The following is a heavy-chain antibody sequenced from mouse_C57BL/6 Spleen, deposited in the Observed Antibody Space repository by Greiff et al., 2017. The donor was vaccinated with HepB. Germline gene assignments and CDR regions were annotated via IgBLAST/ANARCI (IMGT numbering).Heavy chain of an antibody. CDR1: GYTFTSYW. CDR3: ARSIYYGNYVGYFDV. D-gene: IGHD2-1*01. V-gene: IGHV1-50*01. Sequence: QVQLQQPGAELVKPGASVKLSCKASGYTFTSYWMQWVKQRPGQGLEWIGEIDPSDSYTNYNQKFKGKATLTVDTSSSTAYMQLSSLTSEDSAVYYCARSIYYGNYVGYFDVWGTGTTVTVSS. J-gene: IGHJ1*03. CDR2: IDPSDSYT.